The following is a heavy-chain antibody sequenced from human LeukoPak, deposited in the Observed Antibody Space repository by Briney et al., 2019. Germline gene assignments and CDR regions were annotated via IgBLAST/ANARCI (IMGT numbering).Heavy chain of an antibody. V-gene: IGHV3-64*01. Sequence: GGALRLSCAASGFTFSSYAMHWVRQAPGKGLEYVSAISSNGGSTYYANSVKGRFTISRDNSKNTLYLQMGSLRAEDMAVYYCARAGIVATTVLACSGGSCYAPRAFDYWGQGTLVTVSS. CDR2: ISSNGGST. CDR3: ARAGIVATTVLACSGGSCYAPRAFDY. CDR1: GFTFSSYA. J-gene: IGHJ4*02. D-gene: IGHD2-15*01.